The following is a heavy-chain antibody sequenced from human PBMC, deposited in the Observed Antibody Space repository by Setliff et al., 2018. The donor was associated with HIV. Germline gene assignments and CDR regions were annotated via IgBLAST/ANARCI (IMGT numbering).Heavy chain of an antibody. CDR3: AGGALYGDYAFSY. CDR1: GGSISSHY. Sequence: SETLSLTCTGSGGSISSHYWSWIRQPPGKGLEWIGGIYYSGSTNYNPSLKSRFTLSLDTAKNQFSLKMTSVTAADTAVYYCAGGALYGDYAFSYWGQGTLVTASS. V-gene: IGHV4-59*11. CDR2: IYYSGST. J-gene: IGHJ4*02. D-gene: IGHD4-17*01.